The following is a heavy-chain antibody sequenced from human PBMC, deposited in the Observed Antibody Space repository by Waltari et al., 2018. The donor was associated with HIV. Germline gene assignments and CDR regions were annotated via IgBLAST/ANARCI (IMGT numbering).Heavy chain of an antibody. CDR2: ISSSSSYI. CDR3: ARDLTLSYSRPGS. D-gene: IGHD1-26*01. Sequence: EVQLVESGGGLVKPGGSLRLSCAASGFTFSSYSMNWVRQAPGKGLEWVSSISSSSSYIYYADSVKGRFTISRDNAKNSLYLQMNSLRAEDTAVYYCARDLTLSYSRPGSWGQGTLVTVSS. CDR1: GFTFSSYS. V-gene: IGHV3-21*01. J-gene: IGHJ5*02.